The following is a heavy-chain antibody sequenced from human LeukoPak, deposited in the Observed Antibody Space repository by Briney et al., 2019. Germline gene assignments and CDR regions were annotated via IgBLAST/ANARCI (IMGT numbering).Heavy chain of an antibody. CDR2: ISGLSSHI. J-gene: IGHJ4*02. CDR1: GFTFSDYD. CDR3: GRAFPPLRTSSAGDL. V-gene: IGHV3-21*01. D-gene: IGHD3-16*01. Sequence: GSLRLSCSASGFTFSDYDMNWVRQAPGKGLEWVSSISGLSSHIYYGDSVKGRFSISRDNAKNSLYLQMNSLGAEDTAIYYCGRAFPPLRTSSAGDLWGQGTLVTVSS.